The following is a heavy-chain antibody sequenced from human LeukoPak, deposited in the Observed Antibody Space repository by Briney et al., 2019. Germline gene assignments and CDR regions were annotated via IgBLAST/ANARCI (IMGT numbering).Heavy chain of an antibody. Sequence: GGSLRLSCAASGFTFSSYEMNWVRQAPGKGLEWVSYINSGGSTLYYADSVKGRFTISRDNAKNSLYLQMNSLRAEDTAVYYCARIHNLGILTHFDYWGQGTLVTVSS. V-gene: IGHV3-48*03. CDR2: INSGGSTL. D-gene: IGHD1-1*01. CDR3: ARIHNLGILTHFDY. J-gene: IGHJ4*02. CDR1: GFTFSSYE.